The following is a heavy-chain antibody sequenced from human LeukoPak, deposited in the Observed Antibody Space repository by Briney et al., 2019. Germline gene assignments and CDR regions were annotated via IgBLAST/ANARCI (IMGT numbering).Heavy chain of an antibody. J-gene: IGHJ4*02. Sequence: GGSLILSCAASGFTFSSYAMSWVREAPGKGLEWVSGISSSGSGGSTYYADSVKGRFTISRDNAKNSLYLQMNSLRAEDTAVYYCARDQKWELLLFDYWGQGTLVTVSS. D-gene: IGHD1-26*01. V-gene: IGHV3-23*01. CDR1: GFTFSSYA. CDR2: ISSSGSGGST. CDR3: ARDQKWELLLFDY.